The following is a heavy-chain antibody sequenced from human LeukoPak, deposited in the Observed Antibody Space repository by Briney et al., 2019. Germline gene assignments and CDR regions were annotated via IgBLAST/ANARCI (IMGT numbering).Heavy chain of an antibody. V-gene: IGHV3-48*04. Sequence: PGGSLRLSCAASGFTFSSYSMTWVRQAPGKGLEWVSYISSSGSTIYYADSVKGRFTISRDNAKNSLYLQMNSLRAEDTAVYYCAELGITMIGGVWGKGTTVTISS. CDR3: AELGITMIGGV. CDR1: GFTFSSYS. D-gene: IGHD3-10*02. J-gene: IGHJ6*04. CDR2: ISSSGSTI.